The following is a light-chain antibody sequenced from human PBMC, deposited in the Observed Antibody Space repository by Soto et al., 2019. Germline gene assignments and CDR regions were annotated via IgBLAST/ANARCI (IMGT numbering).Light chain of an antibody. Sequence: PGGRAPLSCRDSQTVSSNYLAWCQQRPGQAPRLLIYGASTRAAGIPDRFSGSGSGTDFTLTITRLEPEDSAVYFCQQYTGPPTTFGQGTLLAI. CDR2: GAS. CDR3: QQYTGPPTT. J-gene: IGKJ5*01. V-gene: IGKV3-20*01. CDR1: QTVSSNY.